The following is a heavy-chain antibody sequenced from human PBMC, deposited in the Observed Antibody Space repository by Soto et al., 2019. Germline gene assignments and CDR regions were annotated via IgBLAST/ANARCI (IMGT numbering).Heavy chain of an antibody. CDR3: ARVLEFPKMRYCSSTSCYSAFQSQPYYGMDV. D-gene: IGHD2-2*01. J-gene: IGHJ6*02. CDR1: GFTFSSYA. CDR2: ISYHGSNK. Sequence: GGSLRLSCAASGFTFSSYAMHWVRQAPGKGLEWVAVISYHGSNKYYADSVKGRFTISIDRSDNTLYLQMNSMRPEDTAADYCARVLEFPKMRYCSSTSCYSAFQSQPYYGMDVWGQGTTVTVSS. V-gene: IGHV3-30-3*01.